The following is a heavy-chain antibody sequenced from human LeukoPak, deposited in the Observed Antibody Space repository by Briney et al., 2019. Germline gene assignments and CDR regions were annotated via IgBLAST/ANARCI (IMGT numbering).Heavy chain of an antibody. CDR1: GFTFSSYA. Sequence: PGGSLRLSCAASGFTFSSYAMSWVRQAPGKGLEWVSAISGSGGSTYYADSVKGRFTISRDNSKNTLYLQMNSLRAEDTAVYYCAKDQDYYGSGSPVDYWGQGTLVTVSS. CDR3: AKDQDYYGSGSPVDY. D-gene: IGHD3-10*01. V-gene: IGHV3-23*01. J-gene: IGHJ4*02. CDR2: ISGSGGST.